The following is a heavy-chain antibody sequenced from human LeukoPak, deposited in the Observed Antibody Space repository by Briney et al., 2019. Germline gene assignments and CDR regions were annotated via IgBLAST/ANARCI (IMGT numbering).Heavy chain of an antibody. Sequence: PGRSLRLSCPASGFTFSSYGMHWVRQAPGKGLEWVAVIWYDGSNKYYADSVNGRFTISRDNSKNALYLQMNSLRAEDTAVYYCARALLTTTNWFDPWGQGTLVTVSS. CDR3: ARALLTTTNWFDP. J-gene: IGHJ5*02. CDR1: GFTFSSYG. D-gene: IGHD4-11*01. V-gene: IGHV3-33*01. CDR2: IWYDGSNK.